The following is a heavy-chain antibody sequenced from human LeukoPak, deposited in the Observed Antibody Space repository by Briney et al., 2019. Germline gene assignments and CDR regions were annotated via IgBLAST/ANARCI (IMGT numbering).Heavy chain of an antibody. CDR3: ARGPLTSLVVVISYYFDY. CDR1: GGTFSSYA. D-gene: IGHD3-22*01. V-gene: IGHV1-69*06. J-gene: IGHJ4*02. CDR2: IIPIFGTA. Sequence: SVKVSCKASGGTFSSYAISWVRQAPGQGLEWMGGIIPIFGTANYAQKFQGRVTITADKSTSTAYMELSSLRSEDTAVYYCARGPLTSLVVVISYYFDYWGQGTLVTVSS.